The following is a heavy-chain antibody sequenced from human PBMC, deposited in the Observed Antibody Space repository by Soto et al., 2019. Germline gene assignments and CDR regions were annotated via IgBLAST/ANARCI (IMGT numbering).Heavy chain of an antibody. CDR2: VYYSGST. V-gene: IGHV4-39*01. CDR3: ARGNYGEVY. D-gene: IGHD4-17*01. Sequence: PSETLSLTCTVSGGSVSSSSYYWGWVRQPPGKGLEWIGSVYYSGSTYYNPSLESRVTISVDKSKNQFSLKLMSLSAADTAVYYCARGNYGEVYWGQGTLVTVSS. J-gene: IGHJ4*02. CDR1: GGSVSSSSYY.